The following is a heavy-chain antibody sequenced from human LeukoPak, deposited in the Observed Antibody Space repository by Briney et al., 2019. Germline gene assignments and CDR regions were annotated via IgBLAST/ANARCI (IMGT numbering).Heavy chain of an antibody. V-gene: IGHV1-46*01. CDR2: INPSGGST. D-gene: IGHD1-26*01. Sequence: GASVKVSCKASGYTFTSYYMHWVRQAPGQGLEWMGIINPSGGSTSYAQKFQGRVTMTRGTSTSTVYMELSSLRSEDTAVYYCARGEGGSYYKSLTPSKDYWGQGTLVTVSS. CDR3: ARGEGGSYYKSLTPSKDY. CDR1: GYTFTSYY. J-gene: IGHJ4*02.